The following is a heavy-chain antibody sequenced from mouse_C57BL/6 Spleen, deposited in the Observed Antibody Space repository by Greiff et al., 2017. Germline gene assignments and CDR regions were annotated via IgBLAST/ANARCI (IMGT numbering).Heavy chain of an antibody. Sequence: VQLQQSGPELVKPGASVQISCKASGYSFTGYYMNWVKQSPEKSLEWIGEINPSTGGTTYNQKFKAKATLTVDKSSSTAYMQLKSLTSEDSAVYYCARGLRLLYYFDYWGQGTTLTVSS. CDR1: GYSFTGYY. J-gene: IGHJ2*01. V-gene: IGHV1-42*01. CDR3: ARGLRLLYYFDY. D-gene: IGHD3-2*02. CDR2: INPSTGGT.